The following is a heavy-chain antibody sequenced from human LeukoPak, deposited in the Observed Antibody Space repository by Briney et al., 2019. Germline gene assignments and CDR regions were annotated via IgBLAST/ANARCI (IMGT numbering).Heavy chain of an antibody. CDR1: GFTFSSYS. D-gene: IGHD3-3*01. J-gene: IGHJ4*02. V-gene: IGHV3-21*01. CDR2: ISSSSSYI. CDR3: ARETFDFWSGDPLYFDC. Sequence: PGGSLRLSCAASGFTFSSYSMNWVRQAPGKGLEWVSSISSSSSYIYYADSVKGRFTISRDNAKNSLYLGMNSLRAEDTAVYYCARETFDFWSGDPLYFDCWGQGTLVTVSS.